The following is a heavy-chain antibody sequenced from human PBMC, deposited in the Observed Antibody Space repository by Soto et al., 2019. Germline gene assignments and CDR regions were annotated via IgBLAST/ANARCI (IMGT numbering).Heavy chain of an antibody. CDR3: ARGPEWNYRVAYFDY. V-gene: IGHV1-69*13. CDR1: GGTFSSYA. D-gene: IGHD1-7*01. Sequence: GASVKVSCKASGGTFSSYAISWVRQAPGQGLEWMGGIIPIFGTANYAQKFQGRVTITADESTSTAYMELSSLRSEDTAVYYCARGPEWNYRVAYFDYWGQGTLVTVSS. CDR2: IIPIFGTA. J-gene: IGHJ4*02.